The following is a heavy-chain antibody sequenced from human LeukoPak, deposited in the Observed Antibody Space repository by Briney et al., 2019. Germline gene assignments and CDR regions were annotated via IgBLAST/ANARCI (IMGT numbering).Heavy chain of an antibody. CDR3: TREGAYRGLYFDF. CDR2: VKQDGSEI. J-gene: IGHJ4*02. CDR1: GFTLTDYW. V-gene: IGHV3-7*01. D-gene: IGHD3-16*01. Sequence: GSLRLSCAASGFTLTDYWMSWVRQAPGKGLEWVANVKQDGSEIYYVDSVKGRFTVSRDTAKNSLFLQTNSLRAEDSAVYYCTREGAYRGLYFDFWGQGTLVTVSS.